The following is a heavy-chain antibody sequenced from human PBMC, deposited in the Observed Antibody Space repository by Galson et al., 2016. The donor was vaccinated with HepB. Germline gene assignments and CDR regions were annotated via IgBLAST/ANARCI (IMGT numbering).Heavy chain of an antibody. D-gene: IGHD3-10*01. Sequence: SLRLSCAASGLTFSNYGIHWVRQAPGKGLEWVAAIAYDGSNKYYGDSVKGRFNISRDNSKNTVYLQMNSLRAEDTAVYYCARDGPESYFGPGSVWGQGTTVTVSS. CDR3: ARDGPESYFGPGSV. CDR1: GLTFSNYG. J-gene: IGHJ6*02. CDR2: IAYDGSNK. V-gene: IGHV3-30*03.